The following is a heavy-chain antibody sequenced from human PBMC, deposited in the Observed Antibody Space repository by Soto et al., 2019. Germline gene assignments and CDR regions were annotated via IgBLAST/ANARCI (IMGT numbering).Heavy chain of an antibody. CDR2: ISSSSSYI. D-gene: IGHD3-9*01. CDR1: GFPFSSYS. V-gene: IGHV3-21*01. CDR3: ATDPDILTGYSSYDYGMDV. Sequence: PGGSLRLSCAASGFPFSSYSMNWVRQSPGKGLEWVSSISSSSSYIYYADSVKGRFTISRDNAKNSLYLQMNSLRAEDTAVYYCATDPDILTGYSSYDYGMDVWGQGTTVAVSS. J-gene: IGHJ6*02.